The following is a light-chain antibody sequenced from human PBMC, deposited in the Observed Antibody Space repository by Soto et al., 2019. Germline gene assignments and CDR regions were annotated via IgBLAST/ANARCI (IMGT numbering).Light chain of an antibody. CDR2: GAS. J-gene: IGKJ1*01. CDR3: QQYNNWPPWT. CDR1: QSVSSN. V-gene: IGKV3-15*01. Sequence: EIVMTQSPATLYVSPGERATLSCRASQSVSSNLAWYQQKPGQAPRLLIYGASTRDTGTPARFSGSGSGTEFTLTISSLQSEDFAVYYCQQYNNWPPWTFGQGTKVEIK.